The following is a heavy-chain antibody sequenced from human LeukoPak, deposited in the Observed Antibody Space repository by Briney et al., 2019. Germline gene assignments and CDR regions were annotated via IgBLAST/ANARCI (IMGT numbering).Heavy chain of an antibody. CDR2: IYTSGST. Sequence: SQTLSLTCTVSGGSISSGSYYWSWIRQPAGKGLEWIGRIYTSGSTNYNPTLKSRVTISVDTSKNQFSLKLNSVTAADTAVYYCASFYCSGGSCYQYFSYYYMDVWGKGTTVTISS. CDR3: ASFYCSGGSCYQYFSYYYMDV. CDR1: GGSISSGSYY. V-gene: IGHV4-61*02. D-gene: IGHD2-15*01. J-gene: IGHJ6*03.